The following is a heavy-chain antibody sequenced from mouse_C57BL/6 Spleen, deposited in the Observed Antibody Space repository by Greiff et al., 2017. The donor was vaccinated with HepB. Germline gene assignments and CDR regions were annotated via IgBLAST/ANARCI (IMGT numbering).Heavy chain of an antibody. Sequence: EVKLVESGPGLVKPSQSLSLTCSVTGYSITSGYYWNWIRQFPGNKLEWMGYISYDGSNNYNPSLKNRISITRDTSKNQFFLKLNSVTTEDTATYYCAREGAYYSNYFDYWGQGTTLTVSS. CDR1: GYSITSGYY. J-gene: IGHJ2*01. CDR2: ISYDGSN. CDR3: AREGAYYSNYFDY. D-gene: IGHD2-5*01. V-gene: IGHV3-6*01.